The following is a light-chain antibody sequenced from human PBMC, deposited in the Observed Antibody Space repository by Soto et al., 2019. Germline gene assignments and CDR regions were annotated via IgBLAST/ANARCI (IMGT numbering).Light chain of an antibody. V-gene: IGKV1-6*01. CDR3: LQDYGDSWT. Sequence: QMTQSPSSLSASVGEKIIVTCRASRDVGSDVSWYQQKPGQAPKLLIYAASNLYTGVPSRFSGSRSGTEFTLTISSLQPEDFASYYCLQDYGDSWTFGQGTKVDIK. CDR2: AAS. CDR1: RDVGSD. J-gene: IGKJ1*01.